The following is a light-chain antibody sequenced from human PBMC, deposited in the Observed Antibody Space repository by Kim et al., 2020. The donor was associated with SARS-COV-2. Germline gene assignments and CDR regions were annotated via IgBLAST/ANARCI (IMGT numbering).Light chain of an antibody. CDR3: NSRDSSGNHVV. CDR1: SLRSYY. V-gene: IGLV3-19*01. CDR2: GKN. Sequence: AXGQKVSITCQGDSLRSYYASWYQQKPGQAPVLVIYGKNNRPSGIPDRFSGSSSGNTASLTITGAQAEDEADYYCNSRDSSGNHVVFGGGTQLTVL. J-gene: IGLJ2*01.